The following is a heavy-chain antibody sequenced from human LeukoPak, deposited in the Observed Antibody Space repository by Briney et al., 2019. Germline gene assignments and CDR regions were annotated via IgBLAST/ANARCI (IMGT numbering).Heavy chain of an antibody. Sequence: GGSLRPSCAASGFTFSGSAMHWVRQASGKGLEWVGRIRSKANSYATAYAASVKGRFTISRDDSKNTAYLQMNSLKTEDTAVYYCTSASASTLTTPPHYYYYYYMDVWGKGTTVTVSS. J-gene: IGHJ6*03. CDR1: GFTFSGSA. CDR2: IRSKANSYAT. V-gene: IGHV3-73*01. D-gene: IGHD4-17*01. CDR3: TSASASTLTTPPHYYYYYYMDV.